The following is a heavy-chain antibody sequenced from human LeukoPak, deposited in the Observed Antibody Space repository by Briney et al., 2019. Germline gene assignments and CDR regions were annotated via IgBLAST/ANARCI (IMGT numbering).Heavy chain of an antibody. V-gene: IGHV4-34*01. Sequence: SETLSLTCAVYGGSFSGYYWSWIRQPPGKGLEWIGEINHSGSTNYNPSLKSRVTISVDTSKNQFSLKLSSVTAADTAVYYCASLVVVTARSKRAYWLDPWGQGTLVTVSS. CDR3: ASLVVVTARSKRAYWLDP. CDR1: GGSFSGYY. D-gene: IGHD2-21*02. J-gene: IGHJ5*02. CDR2: INHSGST.